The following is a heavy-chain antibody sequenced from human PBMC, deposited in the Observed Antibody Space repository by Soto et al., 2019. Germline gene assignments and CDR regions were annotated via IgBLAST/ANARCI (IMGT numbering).Heavy chain of an antibody. CDR3: ASDRAGYYSHFVY. D-gene: IGHD3-22*01. J-gene: IGHJ4*02. CDR2: IMPFFGSG. V-gene: IGHV1-69*01. CDR1: RGTFTNYA. Sequence: QVYLVQSGAEVKKPGSSVKVSCKALRGTFTNYAFSWVRQAPGQGLEWMGGIMPFFGSGNYAQKFQGRINLTEDESTSSVYLELTSLRSEDTAVYYCASDRAGYYSHFVYWGQGTLVTVSS.